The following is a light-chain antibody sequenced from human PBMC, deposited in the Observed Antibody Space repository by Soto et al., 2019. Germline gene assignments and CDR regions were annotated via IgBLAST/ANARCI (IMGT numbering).Light chain of an antibody. V-gene: IGKV1-12*01. J-gene: IGKJ5*01. Sequence: DIQMTQSPSSVSASVGDRVTSTCRASQGINNWLAWYQQKPGKAPELLIYAVSYLQSGVPSRFSGSGSGTDFTLTIRSLQPEDFATYYCQQSYSTPRDTFGQGTQLEIK. CDR2: AVS. CDR3: QQSYSTPRDT. CDR1: QGINNW.